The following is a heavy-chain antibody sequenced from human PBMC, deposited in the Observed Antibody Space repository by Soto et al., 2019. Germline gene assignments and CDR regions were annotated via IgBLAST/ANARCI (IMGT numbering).Heavy chain of an antibody. V-gene: IGHV1-2*02. D-gene: IGHD5-12*01. Sequence: ASVKVSCKASGYTFTGHYIHWVRQAPEQGPEWMGEIGPESGATRYAQKFQGRVTMTMDMSITTVYMELSNLSPDDTAVYYCGRGRSGQIVVFYWGQGTPVTVS. J-gene: IGHJ4*02. CDR2: IGPESGAT. CDR1: GYTFTGHY. CDR3: GRGRSGQIVVFY.